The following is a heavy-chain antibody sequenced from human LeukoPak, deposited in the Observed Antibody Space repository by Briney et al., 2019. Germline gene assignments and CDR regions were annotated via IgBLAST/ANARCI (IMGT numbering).Heavy chain of an antibody. CDR2: IYYSGST. V-gene: IGHV4-39*07. CDR1: GVSISSSSYY. CDR3: ARGAQWLVCPPGYNWFDP. Sequence: PSETLSLTCTVSGVSISSSSYYWGWIRQPPGKGLEWIGSIYYSGSTYYNPSLKSRITISVDTSKNQFSLKLSSVTAADTAVYYCARGAQWLVCPPGYNWFDPWGQGTLVTVSS. J-gene: IGHJ5*02. D-gene: IGHD6-19*01.